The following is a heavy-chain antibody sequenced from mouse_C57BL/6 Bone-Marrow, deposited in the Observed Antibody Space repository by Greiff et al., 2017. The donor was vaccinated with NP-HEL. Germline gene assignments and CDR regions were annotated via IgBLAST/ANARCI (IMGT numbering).Heavy chain of an antibody. D-gene: IGHD1-1*01. CDR2: INPSSGYT. Sequence: VKLQESGAELARPGASVKMSCKASGYTFTSYTMHWVKQRPGQGLEWIGYINPSSGYTKYNQKFKDKATLTADKSSSTAYMQLSSLTSEDSAVYYCAVTYYYGSTPMDYWCQGTSVTVSS. CDR3: AVTYYYGSTPMDY. CDR1: GYTFTSYT. V-gene: IGHV1-4*01. J-gene: IGHJ4*01.